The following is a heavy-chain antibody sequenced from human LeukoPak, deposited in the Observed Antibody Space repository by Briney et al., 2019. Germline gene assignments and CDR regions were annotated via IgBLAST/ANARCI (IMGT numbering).Heavy chain of an antibody. CDR1: GFTFSDYY. J-gene: IGHJ4*02. D-gene: IGHD3-10*01. CDR2: ISSSSSYT. Sequence: GGSLRLSCAASGFTFSDYYMSWIRQAPGKGLEWVSYISSSSSYTNYADSVKGRFTISRDNAKSSLYLQMNSLRAEDTAVYYCARSARYGSGSYSPGYFDYWGQGTLVTVSS. CDR3: ARSARYGSGSYSPGYFDY. V-gene: IGHV3-11*06.